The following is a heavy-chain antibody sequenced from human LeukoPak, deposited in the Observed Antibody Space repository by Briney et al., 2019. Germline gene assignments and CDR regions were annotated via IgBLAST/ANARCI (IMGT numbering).Heavy chain of an antibody. D-gene: IGHD3-22*01. CDR3: ARYYYDSSGYSVDGAFDI. J-gene: IGHJ3*02. CDR2: KKKEGSEK. CDR1: GFTFSDSY. V-gene: IGHV3-7*01. Sequence: GGPLRLSCAAPGFTFSDSYMGWFRQPPGRGRGGWANKKKEGSEKYYVDSVKGRFTISRDNAENSLYLQMNSLRAEDTAVYYCARYYYDSSGYSVDGAFDIWGQGTMVTVSS.